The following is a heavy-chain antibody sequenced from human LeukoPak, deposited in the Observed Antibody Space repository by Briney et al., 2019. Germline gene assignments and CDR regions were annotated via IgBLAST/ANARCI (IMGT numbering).Heavy chain of an antibody. D-gene: IGHD3-16*02. CDR1: GFTVSSNY. J-gene: IGHJ4*02. CDR2: IYSGGST. CDR3: ARDRDDYVWGSYRSVGY. V-gene: IGHV3-66*02. Sequence: GGSLRLSCAASGFTVSSNYMSWVRQAPGKGLEWVSVIYSGGSTYYADSVKGRFTISRDNSKNTLYLQMNSLRAEDTAVYYCARDRDDYVWGSYRSVGYWGQGTLVTVSS.